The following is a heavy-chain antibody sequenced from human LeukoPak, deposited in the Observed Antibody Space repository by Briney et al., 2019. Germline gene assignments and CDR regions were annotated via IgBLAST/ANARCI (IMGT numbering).Heavy chain of an antibody. CDR3: AKSLNVAVAGTVDY. CDR2: ISGSGGST. Sequence: PGGSLRLSCEGSGFTFSYYAVSWVRRAPGKGLEWVSAISGSGGSTYYADSVKGRFTISRDNSKNTLYLQMNSLRAEDTAVYYCAKSLNVAVAGTVDYWGQGTLVTVSS. CDR1: GFTFSYYA. J-gene: IGHJ4*02. D-gene: IGHD6-19*01. V-gene: IGHV3-23*01.